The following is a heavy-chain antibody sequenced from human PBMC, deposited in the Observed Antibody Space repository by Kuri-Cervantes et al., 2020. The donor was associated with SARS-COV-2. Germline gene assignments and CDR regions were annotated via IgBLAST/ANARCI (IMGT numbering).Heavy chain of an antibody. CDR2: IRSRTNTI. Sequence: GESLKISCAASGFTFDDYSMNWVRQAPGKGLEWISYIRSRTNTISYADSVKGRFTISLDKAEKSIFLQMNSLRDEDTAVYYCVRDSSYAFDYWGQGTLVTVSS. CDR1: GFTFDDYS. D-gene: IGHD2-2*01. V-gene: IGHV3-48*02. CDR3: VRDSSYAFDY. J-gene: IGHJ4*02.